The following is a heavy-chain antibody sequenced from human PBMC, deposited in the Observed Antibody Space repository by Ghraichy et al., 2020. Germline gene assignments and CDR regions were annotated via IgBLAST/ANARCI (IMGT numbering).Heavy chain of an antibody. CDR1: GLTFSSYG. CDR2: IRYDGSNK. V-gene: IGHV3-30*02. CDR3: ASDGGDIVVVLAPMIYYSYYGMDV. Sequence: GGSLRLSCAASGLTFSSYGMHWVRQAPGKGLEWVAFIRYDGSNKYYADSVKGRFTISRDNSKNTLYLQMNSLRVEDTAVYYCASDGGDIVVVLAPMIYYSYYGMDVWGQGTTVTVSS. J-gene: IGHJ6*02. D-gene: IGHD2-2*01.